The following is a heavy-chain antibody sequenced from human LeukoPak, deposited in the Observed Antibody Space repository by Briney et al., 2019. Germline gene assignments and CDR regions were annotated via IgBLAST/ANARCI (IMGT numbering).Heavy chain of an antibody. CDR1: GYNFTSYW. CDR3: ARCSGRRRIAAADY. CDR2: IYVDDSDT. Sequence: GESLRISCKGFGYNFTSYWISWVRQMPGKGLEWMGIIYVDDSDTRYSPSFQGQVTISADKSISTAYLQWSSLKASDTAMYYCARCSGRRRIAAADYWGQGTLVTVSS. V-gene: IGHV5-51*01. D-gene: IGHD6-13*01. J-gene: IGHJ4*02.